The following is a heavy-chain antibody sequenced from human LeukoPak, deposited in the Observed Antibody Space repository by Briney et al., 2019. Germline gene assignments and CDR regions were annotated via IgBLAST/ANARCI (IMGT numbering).Heavy chain of an antibody. CDR2: IWYDGSNK. CDR1: GFTFSSYG. CDR3: AKDTSGGDRGDY. V-gene: IGHV3-33*06. Sequence: GGSLRLSCAASGFTFSSYGMHWVRQAPGKGLEWVAVIWYDGSNKYYADSVKGRFTISRDNSKNTLYLQMNSLRAEDTAVYYCAKDTSGGDRGDYWGQGTLVTVSS. J-gene: IGHJ4*02. D-gene: IGHD2-21*01.